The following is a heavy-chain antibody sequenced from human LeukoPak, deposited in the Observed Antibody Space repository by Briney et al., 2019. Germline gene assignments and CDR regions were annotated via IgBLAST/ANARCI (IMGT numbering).Heavy chain of an antibody. J-gene: IGHJ3*02. CDR3: ARPSVVVVAATLSDAFDI. Sequence: SETLSLTCTVSGGSISSGGYYWSWIRQPPGKGLEWIGYIYHSGSTYYNPSLKSRVTISVDRSKNQFSLKLSSVTAADTAVYYCARPSVVVVAATLSDAFDIWGQGTMVTVSS. CDR1: GGSISSGGYY. CDR2: IYHSGST. D-gene: IGHD2-15*01. V-gene: IGHV4-30-2*01.